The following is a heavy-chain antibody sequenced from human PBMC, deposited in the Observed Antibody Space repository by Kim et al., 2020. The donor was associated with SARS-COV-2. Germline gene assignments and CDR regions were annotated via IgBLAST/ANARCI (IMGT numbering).Heavy chain of an antibody. Sequence: ASVKVSCKASGYPFIGYKMHWVRQAPGQGPEWMGIITPKDGHTEYAQKFRGRVTLTRDTSTTTVYMELSSLTSEDTAVYYCARDLEGGWTLDYWGLGTRVTVSS. CDR1: GYPFIGYK. D-gene: IGHD3-3*01. CDR2: ITPKDGHT. V-gene: IGHV1-46*01. CDR3: ARDLEGGWTLDY. J-gene: IGHJ4*02.